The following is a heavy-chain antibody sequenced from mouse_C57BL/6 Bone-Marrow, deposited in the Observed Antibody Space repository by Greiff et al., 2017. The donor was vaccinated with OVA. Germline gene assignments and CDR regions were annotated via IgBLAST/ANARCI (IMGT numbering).Heavy chain of an antibody. V-gene: IGHV5-12*01. Sequence: EVQVVESGGGLVQPGGSLKLSCAASGFTFSDYYMYWVRQTPEKRLEWVAYISNGGGSTYYPDTVKGRFTISRDNAKNTLYLQMSRLKSEDTSMYCCARHQRGYFDVWGTGTTVTVSS. CDR3: ARHQRGYFDV. CDR2: ISNGGGST. J-gene: IGHJ1*03. CDR1: GFTFSDYY.